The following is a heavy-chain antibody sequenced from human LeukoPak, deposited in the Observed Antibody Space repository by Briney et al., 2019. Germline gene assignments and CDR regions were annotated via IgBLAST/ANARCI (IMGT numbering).Heavy chain of an antibody. D-gene: IGHD2-15*01. J-gene: IGHJ5*02. CDR1: GYTFTGYY. CDR2: INPNNGGT. CDR3: ARDRLRLGYERTNWFDP. V-gene: IGHV1-2*02. Sequence: ASVKVSCKASGYTFTGYYIHWVRQAPGQGLEWMGWINPNNGGTNYGQKFQGRVTMTRDTSISTAYMELSRLSSDDTAVFHCARDRLRLGYERTNWFDPWGQGTLVTVSS.